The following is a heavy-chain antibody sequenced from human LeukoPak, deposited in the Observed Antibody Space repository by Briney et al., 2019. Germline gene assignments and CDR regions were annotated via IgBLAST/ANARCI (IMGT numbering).Heavy chain of an antibody. V-gene: IGHV4-34*01. J-gene: IGHJ1*01. CDR2: INHIGST. D-gene: IGHD1-1*01. CDR1: GWAFTGYY. Sequence: SETLSLTCAVSGWAFTGYYWSWIRRPPGKGLEWIAEINHIGSTNYNPSLKSRVTISVDTSKTQFSLKLRSVTVADTAVYYCAKRPGRSRASGFWGQGTLVTVSS. CDR3: AKRPGRSRASGF.